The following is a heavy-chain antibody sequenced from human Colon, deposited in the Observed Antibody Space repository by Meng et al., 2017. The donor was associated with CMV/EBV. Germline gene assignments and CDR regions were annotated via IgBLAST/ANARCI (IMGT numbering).Heavy chain of an antibody. V-gene: IGHV1-2*02. CDR2: INPNSGGT. Sequence: QVQLVQAGAGVKKPGASVKVSCKASGHTFTGYYMHWVRQAPGQGLEWMGWINPNSGGTNYAQKFQGRVTMTRDTSISTAYMELSRLRSDDTAVYYCATVSSGYYLYFQHWGQGTLVTVSS. CDR3: ATVSSGYYLYFQH. D-gene: IGHD3-22*01. J-gene: IGHJ1*01. CDR1: GHTFTGYY.